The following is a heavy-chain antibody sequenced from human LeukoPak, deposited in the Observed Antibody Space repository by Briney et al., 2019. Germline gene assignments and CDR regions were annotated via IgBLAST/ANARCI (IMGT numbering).Heavy chain of an antibody. CDR2: ISGSGGST. CDR3: AKGSEEVGANWGDYFDY. J-gene: IGHJ4*02. V-gene: IGHV3-23*01. CDR1: GFTFSSYA. D-gene: IGHD1-26*01. Sequence: PGGSLRLSCAASGFTFSSYAMSWVRQAPGKGLEWVSAISGSGGSTYYADSVKGRFTISRDNSKNTLYLQMNSLRAEDTAVYYCAKGSEEVGANWGDYFDYWGQGTLVTVSS.